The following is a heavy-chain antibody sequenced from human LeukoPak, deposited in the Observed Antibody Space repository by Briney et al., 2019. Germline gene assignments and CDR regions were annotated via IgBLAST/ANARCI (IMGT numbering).Heavy chain of an antibody. Sequence: GGSLRLSCAASGFTFGSNWMSWVRQAPGKGLEWVANIEQDGSEKNYVDSVKGRFTISRGNAKNSLYLQMNSLRAEDTAVYYCAREKLGEHIVVADYWGQGTLVTVSS. CDR2: IEQDGSEK. CDR1: GFTFGSNW. J-gene: IGHJ4*02. V-gene: IGHV3-7*01. CDR3: AREKLGEHIVVADY. D-gene: IGHD2-21*01.